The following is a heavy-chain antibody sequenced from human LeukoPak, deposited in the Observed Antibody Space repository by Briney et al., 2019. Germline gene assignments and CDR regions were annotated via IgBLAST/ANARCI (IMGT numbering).Heavy chain of an antibody. CDR3: AREQLITVYGGVDWWFDP. CDR1: GFTFSNYY. D-gene: IGHD3-3*01. Sequence: GGSLRLSCAASGFTFSNYYMHWVRQAPGKGLEWVAVIWRDESNTSYAESVKGRFTIYRENFKNTLYLQMNSPRVDDTAVYYCAREQLITVYGGVDWWFDPWGQGTLVTGSS. CDR2: IWRDESNT. V-gene: IGHV3-33*01. J-gene: IGHJ5*02.